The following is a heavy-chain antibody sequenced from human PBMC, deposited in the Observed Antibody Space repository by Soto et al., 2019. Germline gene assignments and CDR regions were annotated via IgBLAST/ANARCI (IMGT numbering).Heavy chain of an antibody. V-gene: IGHV4-59*01. CDR3: ARIDDYVHDSFDY. CDR2: IYYSGST. J-gene: IGHJ4*02. D-gene: IGHD3-16*01. CDR1: GGSISNYY. Sequence: SETLSLTCTVSGGSISNYYWSWIRQPPGKGLEWIGYIYYSGSTNYNPSLKSRVTISVDTSKNQFSLKLSSVTAADTAVYYCARIDDYVHDSFDYWGQGTLVTVSS.